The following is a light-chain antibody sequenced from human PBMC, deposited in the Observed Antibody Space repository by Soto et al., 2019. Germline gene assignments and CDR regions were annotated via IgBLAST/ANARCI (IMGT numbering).Light chain of an antibody. CDR3: QQYVSSVT. Sequence: EIVLTQSPGSLSLSPGERATLSCRASQSVDSSFFAWYQQKPGQAPRLLIYGASNRATGIPDRFSGRGSGTDFTLTITGLEPEDVAVYYCQQYVSSVTFGQGNKVEIK. CDR2: GAS. CDR1: QSVDSSF. J-gene: IGKJ1*01. V-gene: IGKV3-20*01.